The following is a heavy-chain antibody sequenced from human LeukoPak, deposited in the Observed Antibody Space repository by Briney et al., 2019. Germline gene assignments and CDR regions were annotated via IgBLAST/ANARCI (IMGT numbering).Heavy chain of an antibody. CDR2: ISWDGQST. CDR1: GFNFDDSI. CDR3: VKERRGVGIDH. J-gene: IGHJ4*02. V-gene: IGHV3-43*01. Sequence: PGGSLRLSCAASGFNFDDSIMHGVRHAPGKGLEWISVISWDGQSTYYADSMKGRFTISRDNIKSSLYLRMDRLRSDDPAFYYCVKERRGVGIDHWGQGTLVTVSS.